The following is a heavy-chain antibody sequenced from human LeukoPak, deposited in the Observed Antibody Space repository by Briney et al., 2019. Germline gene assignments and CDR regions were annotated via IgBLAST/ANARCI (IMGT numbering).Heavy chain of an antibody. D-gene: IGHD3-22*01. J-gene: IGHJ4*02. V-gene: IGHV4-31*03. CDR3: ARRGYDSGGYIFDY. CDR2: IDYSGST. CDR1: GRSISSGGYY. Sequence: PSQTLSLTCTVSGRSISSGGYYWSWIRQHPGKGLEWIGYIDYSGSTYYNPSLKSRLTISVDTSKNQFSLKLSSVTAADTAVYYYARRGYDSGGYIFDYWGQGTLVTVSS.